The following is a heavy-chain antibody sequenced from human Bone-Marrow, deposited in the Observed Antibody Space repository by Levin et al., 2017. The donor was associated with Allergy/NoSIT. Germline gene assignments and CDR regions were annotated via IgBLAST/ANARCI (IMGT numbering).Heavy chain of an antibody. J-gene: IGHJ4*02. CDR1: GLTVSSNY. Sequence: GESLKISCAASGLTVSSNYMNWVRQAPGKGLEWVSVVYSGGDTYYADSVKGRFIISRDNVKNTVYLQMNSLRAEDTAMYYCATLGPPGTYPKYFFDYWGQGTLVTVSS. CDR2: VYSGGDT. D-gene: IGHD7-27*01. V-gene: IGHV3-53*01. CDR3: ATLGPPGTYPKYFFDY.